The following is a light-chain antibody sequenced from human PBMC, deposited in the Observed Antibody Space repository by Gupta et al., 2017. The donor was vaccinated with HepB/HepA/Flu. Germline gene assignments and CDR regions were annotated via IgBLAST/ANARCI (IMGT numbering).Light chain of an antibody. CDR2: QDS. CDR1: KLGDKY. CDR3: QAWDSSTYYV. J-gene: IGLJ1*01. V-gene: IGLV3-1*01. Sequence: SYDLTQPPSVSVSPGQTASITCSGDKLGDKYACWYQQKPGQSPVLVIYQDSKRPSGIPERFSGSNSGNTATLTXSXTQAMDXADYYCQAWDSSTYYVFGTGTKVTVL.